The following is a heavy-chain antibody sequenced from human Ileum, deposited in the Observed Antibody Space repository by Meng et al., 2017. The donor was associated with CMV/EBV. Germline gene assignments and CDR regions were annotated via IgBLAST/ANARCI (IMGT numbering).Heavy chain of an antibody. V-gene: IGHV3-74*01. CDR2: INVGANSI. CDR3: TRGADGYGNIDF. D-gene: IGHD5-24*01. CDR1: GFTFGSYW. J-gene: IGHJ4*01. Sequence: GGSLRLSCAASGFTFGSYWMHWVRQAPGKGLVWVARINVGANSINYADFVKGRFTISRDNAKNTMYLQMNTLRAEDTAVYYCTRGADGYGNIDFWGHGTLVTVSS.